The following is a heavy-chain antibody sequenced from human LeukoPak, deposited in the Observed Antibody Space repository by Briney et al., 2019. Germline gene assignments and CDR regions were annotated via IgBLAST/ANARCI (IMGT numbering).Heavy chain of an antibody. CDR3: TTNPRYCGGDCSYFDY. CDR1: GFTFSNAW. V-gene: IGHV3-15*01. J-gene: IGHJ4*02. CDR2: TQSKADGGTT. Sequence: GGSLRLSCAASGFTFSNAWMSWVRQAPGKGLEWVGRTQSKADGGTTDYAAPVKGRFTISRDDSKNTLDLQMNSLKTEDTAVYYCTTNPRYCGGDCSYFDYWGQGTLVTVSS. D-gene: IGHD2-21*02.